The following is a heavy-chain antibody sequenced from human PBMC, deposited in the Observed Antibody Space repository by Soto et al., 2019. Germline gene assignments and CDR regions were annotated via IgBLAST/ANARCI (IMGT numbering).Heavy chain of an antibody. D-gene: IGHD6-6*01. CDR2: IYPGDSDT. CDR1: GYSFTSYW. V-gene: IGHV5-51*01. J-gene: IGHJ6*02. Sequence: GESLKISCKGSGYSFTSYWIGWVRQMPGKGLEWMGIIYPGDSDTRYSPSFQGQVTISADKSISTAYLQWSSLKASDTAMYYCARLDHRCGSSSPKYYYYYGMDVWGQGTTVTVSS. CDR3: ARLDHRCGSSSPKYYYYYGMDV.